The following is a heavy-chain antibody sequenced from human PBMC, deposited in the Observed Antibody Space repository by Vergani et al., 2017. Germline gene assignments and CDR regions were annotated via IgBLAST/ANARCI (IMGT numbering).Heavy chain of an antibody. CDR2: ISSSSSYI. Sequence: EVQLVESGGGLVKPGGSLRLSCAASGFTFSSYSMNWVRQAPGKGLEWVSSISSSSSYIYYADSVKGRFTISRDNAKNSLYLQMNSLRAEDTAVDYCARVRAAAAGRRHAEYFQHWGQGTLVTVSS. CDR3: ARVRAAAAGRRHAEYFQH. J-gene: IGHJ1*01. V-gene: IGHV3-21*01. D-gene: IGHD6-13*01. CDR1: GFTFSSYS.